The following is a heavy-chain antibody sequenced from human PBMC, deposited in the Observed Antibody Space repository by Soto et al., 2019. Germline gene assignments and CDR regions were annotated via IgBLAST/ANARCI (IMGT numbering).Heavy chain of an antibody. J-gene: IGHJ6*03. CDR2: IYYSGST. D-gene: IGHD2-2*01. Sequence: PSETLSLTCTVSGGSIRSSSYYWGWIRQPPGKGLEWIGSIYYSGSTYYNPSLKSRVTISVDTSKNQFSLKLSSVTAADTAVYYCARRAVVPAARKSYYYYYYMDVWGKGTTVTVSS. V-gene: IGHV4-39*01. CDR3: ARRAVVPAARKSYYYYYYMDV. CDR1: GGSIRSSSYY.